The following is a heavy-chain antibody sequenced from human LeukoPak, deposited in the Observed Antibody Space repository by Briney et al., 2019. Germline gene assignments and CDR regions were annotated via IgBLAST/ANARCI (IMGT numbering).Heavy chain of an antibody. Sequence: SGGSLRLSCAASGFTFSSYGMHWVRQAPGKGLEWVAVIWYDGSNKYYADSVKGRFTISRDNAKNSLYLQMNSLRAEDTALYYCAKDKHGYFDYWGQGTLVTVSS. CDR1: GFTFSSYG. V-gene: IGHV3-33*03. CDR3: AKDKHGYFDY. CDR2: IWYDGSNK. J-gene: IGHJ4*02.